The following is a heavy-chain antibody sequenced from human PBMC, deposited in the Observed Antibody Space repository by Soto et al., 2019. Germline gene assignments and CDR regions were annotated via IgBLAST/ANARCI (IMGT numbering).Heavy chain of an antibody. CDR2: ISSSISYT. CDR1: GFTFSDYY. V-gene: IGHV3-11*03. CDR3: ARVELQNDYVWGEGYIPH. D-gene: IGHD3-16*01. J-gene: IGHJ1*01. Sequence: QVQLLASGGGLVKPVGSLSLSCAASGFTFSDYYMSWIRQAPGKGLEWVSYISSSISYTNYAESVKGRFTISRDNAKHSLYLQMNSLRAEDTAVYYCARVELQNDYVWGEGYIPHWGQGTLVTVSS.